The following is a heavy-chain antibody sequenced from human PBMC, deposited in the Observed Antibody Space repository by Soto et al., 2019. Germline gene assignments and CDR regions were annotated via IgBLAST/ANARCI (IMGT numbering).Heavy chain of an antibody. CDR2: VTGGGDNT. CDR3: ARKGLVRGSYHGAFDM. V-gene: IGHV3-23*01. Sequence: GGSLRLSCAGSGFTFNNYAMSWVRQAPGKGLEWVSSVTGGGDNTDYADSVKGRFTISRDNSKNTLYLQMSSLRVEDTAVYYCARKGLVRGSYHGAFDMWGQGTMVTVSS. CDR1: GFTFNNYA. D-gene: IGHD1-26*01. J-gene: IGHJ3*02.